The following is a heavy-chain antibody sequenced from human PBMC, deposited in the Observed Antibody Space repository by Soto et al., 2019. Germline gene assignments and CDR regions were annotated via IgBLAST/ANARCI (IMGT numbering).Heavy chain of an antibody. Sequence: QVQLVQSGAEVKKPGSSVKVSCKASGGTFSTHAIIWVRQAPGHGLEWMGGIIPISGTTYYTQKFQGRVTITADEPTSQAFMELSSLKSDDTGVFYCARGYCSGGNCYSGMDVWGQGTMVTVSS. CDR3: ARGYCSGGNCYSGMDV. J-gene: IGHJ6*02. CDR1: GGTFSTHA. D-gene: IGHD2-15*01. CDR2: IIPISGTT. V-gene: IGHV1-69*01.